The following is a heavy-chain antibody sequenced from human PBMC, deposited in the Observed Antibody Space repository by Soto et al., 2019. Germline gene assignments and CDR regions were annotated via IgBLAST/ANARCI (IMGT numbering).Heavy chain of an antibody. CDR1: GFTFSSYA. CDR2: ISGSGGST. V-gene: IGHV3-23*01. Sequence: GGSLRLSCAASGFTFSSYAMSWVRQAPGKGLEWVSAISGSGGSTYYADSVKGRFTISRDNSKNTLYLQMNRLRAEDTAVYYCAKDSPGYSSSGPNIIFDYGGQGTLVTVSS. J-gene: IGHJ4*02. CDR3: AKDSPGYSSSGPNIIFDY. D-gene: IGHD6-13*01.